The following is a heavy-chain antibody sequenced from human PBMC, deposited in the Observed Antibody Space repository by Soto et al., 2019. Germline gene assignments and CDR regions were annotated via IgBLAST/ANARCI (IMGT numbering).Heavy chain of an antibody. CDR2: IGSTGSYI. D-gene: IGHD2-15*01. CDR3: AGAPCSGGACYMGDWFDP. V-gene: IGHV3-21*01. J-gene: IGHJ5*02. Sequence: GGSLRLSCAASEFSFTTYIMNWVRQAPGKGLEWVSSIGSTGSYIYYADSVKGRFTISRDSAKNSLYLQMNSLGAEDTAVDYCAGAPCSGGACYMGDWFDPWGQGTLVTVSS. CDR1: EFSFTTYI.